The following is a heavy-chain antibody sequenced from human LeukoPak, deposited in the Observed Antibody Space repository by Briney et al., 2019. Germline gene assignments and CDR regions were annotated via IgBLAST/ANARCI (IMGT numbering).Heavy chain of an antibody. CDR2: ISHTGST. D-gene: IGHD2-15*01. J-gene: IGHJ6*02. Sequence: PSETLSLTCAVSGGSISSGGYSWSWIRQPPGKGMEWIGYISHTGSTYYNPSLKSRVTISVDTSKNQFSLKLSSVTAADTAVYYCARRHLGYCSGGSCSTMYYGMDVWGQGTTVTVSS. CDR3: ARRHLGYCSGGSCSTMYYGMDV. V-gene: IGHV4-30-2*03. CDR1: GGSISSGGYS.